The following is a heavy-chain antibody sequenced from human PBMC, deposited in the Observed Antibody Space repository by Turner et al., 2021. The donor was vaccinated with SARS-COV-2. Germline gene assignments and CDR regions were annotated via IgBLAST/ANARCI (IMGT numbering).Heavy chain of an antibody. V-gene: IGHV3-30*04. CDR3: VREGQRLVFDY. CDR1: GLAFCNHA. J-gene: IGHJ4*02. CDR2: ISHDASWI. D-gene: IGHD6-19*01. Sequence: QVQLVDSGGGVVQPGRSLRLFCAASGLAFCNHAMPWVRQAPGKGLEWVAQISHDASWINYADSVKGRVTISRDNPKNTLYLEMNSLRPEDTAVYHCVREGQRLVFDYWGQGTLVTVSS.